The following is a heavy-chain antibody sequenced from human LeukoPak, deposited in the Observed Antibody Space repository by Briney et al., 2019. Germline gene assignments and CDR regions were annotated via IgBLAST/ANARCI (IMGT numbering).Heavy chain of an antibody. V-gene: IGHV1-46*01. CDR1: GGTFTSYY. J-gene: IGHJ3*02. Sequence: ASVKVSCKASGGTFTSYYMHWVRQAPGQGLEWMGIINPSGGSTSYAQKFQGRVTMTRDTSTSTVYMELSSLRSEDTAVYYCAREYVGATLAFDIWGQGTMVTVSS. D-gene: IGHD1-26*01. CDR2: INPSGGST. CDR3: AREYVGATLAFDI.